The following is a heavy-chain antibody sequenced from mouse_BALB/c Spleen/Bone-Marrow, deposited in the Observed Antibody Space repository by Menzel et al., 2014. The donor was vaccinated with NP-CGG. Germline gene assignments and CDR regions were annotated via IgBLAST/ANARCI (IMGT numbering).Heavy chain of an antibody. CDR2: IYPGNVNT. CDR1: GYTFTSYW. J-gene: IGHJ4*01. Sequence: QVQLQQSGAELVKPGASVKLSCRASGYTFTSYWMHWVKQRPGQGLEWIGWIYPGNVNTKYNEKFEGKATLTADKSSSTAYMQVSSLTSEDSAVYFCARSYDYDGNYAMDYWGQGTSVTVSS. CDR3: ARSYDYDGNYAMDY. D-gene: IGHD2-4*01. V-gene: IGHV1S56*01.